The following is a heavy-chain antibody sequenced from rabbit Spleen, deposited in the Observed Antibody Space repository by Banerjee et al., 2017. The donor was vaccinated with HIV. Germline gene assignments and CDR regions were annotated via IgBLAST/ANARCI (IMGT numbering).Heavy chain of an antibody. CDR2: INAATGKP. D-gene: IGHD1-1*01. CDR3: ARDLVGVIGWNFYL. J-gene: IGHJ4*01. Sequence: QEQVVESGGGLVQPEGSLTLTCKASGFSFSDRDVMCWVRQAPGKGLEWIACINAATGKPVYATWAKGRFTISRTSSTTVTLRMTSLTAADRATYFCARDLVGVIGWNFYLWGPGTLVTV. V-gene: IGHV1S45*01. CDR1: GFSFSDRDV.